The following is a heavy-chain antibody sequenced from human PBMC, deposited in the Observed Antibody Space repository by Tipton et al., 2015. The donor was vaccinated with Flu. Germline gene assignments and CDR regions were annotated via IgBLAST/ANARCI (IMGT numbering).Heavy chain of an antibody. V-gene: IGHV4-4*07. CDR1: GGSLSSYY. CDR3: ARGSGSGTFMIFDL. Sequence: LRLSCTVSGGSLSSYYWSWIRQPAGKGLEWIGRMYTSGSTNYNPSLKSRLTMSVDAPKQQFSLKLSSLTAADTAVYYCARGSGSGTFMIFDLWGQGTLVTVSS. CDR2: MYTSGST. D-gene: IGHD3-10*01. J-gene: IGHJ4*02.